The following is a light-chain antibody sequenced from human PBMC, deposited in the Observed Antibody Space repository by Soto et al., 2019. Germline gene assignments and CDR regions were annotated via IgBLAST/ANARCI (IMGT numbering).Light chain of an antibody. CDR3: QQYGSSLSIT. J-gene: IGKJ5*01. CDR1: QSVSSNY. Sequence: EIVLTQSPGTLSLSPGERATLSCRASQSVSSNYFAWYQQKPGQAPRLLIYGASSRATGIPGRFSGSGFGTDFTLTISRLEPEDFAVYYCQQYGSSLSITFGQGTRLEIK. CDR2: GAS. V-gene: IGKV3-20*01.